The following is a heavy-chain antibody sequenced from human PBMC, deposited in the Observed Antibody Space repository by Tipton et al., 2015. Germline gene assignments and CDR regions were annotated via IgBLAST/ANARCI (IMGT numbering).Heavy chain of an antibody. CDR2: ISGSGIST. V-gene: IGHV3-23*01. CDR1: GFTFSSYA. CDR3: AKDRIAAPFYFDY. D-gene: IGHD6-13*01. Sequence: SLRLSCAASGFTFSSYAMSWVRQAPGKGLEWVSGISGSGISTYYADSVKGRFTISRDNSKNTLYLQMNSLRAEDTAVYYCAKDRIAAPFYFDYWGQGTLVTVSS. J-gene: IGHJ4*02.